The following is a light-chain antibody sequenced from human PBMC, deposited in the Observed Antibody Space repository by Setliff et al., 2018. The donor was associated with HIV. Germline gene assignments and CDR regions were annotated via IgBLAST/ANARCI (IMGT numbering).Light chain of an antibody. Sequence: QSALSQPASVSGSPGQSITISCTGTNSEVGLYNFVSWYQQHPGKVPKLIIYDVTNRPSGISYRFSGSKSGNTASLTISGLQAEDEADYFCSSFTDRRKFVFGTGTKVTVL. J-gene: IGLJ1*01. CDR1: NSEVGLYNF. CDR3: SSFTDRRKFV. CDR2: DVT. V-gene: IGLV2-14*03.